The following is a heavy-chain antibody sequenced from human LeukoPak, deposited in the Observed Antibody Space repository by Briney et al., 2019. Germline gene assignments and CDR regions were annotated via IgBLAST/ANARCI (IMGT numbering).Heavy chain of an antibody. J-gene: IGHJ6*03. CDR1: GGSISSYY. D-gene: IGHD2-2*01. CDR2: IYYSGST. Sequence: SEALSLTCTVSGGSISSYYWSWIRQPPGKGLEWIGYIYYSGSTNYNPSLKSRVTISVDTSKNQFSLKLSSVTAADTAVYYCARVIMGDIVVVPAASYYYYYYYMDVWGKGTTVTISS. V-gene: IGHV4-59*01. CDR3: ARVIMGDIVVVPAASYYYYYYYMDV.